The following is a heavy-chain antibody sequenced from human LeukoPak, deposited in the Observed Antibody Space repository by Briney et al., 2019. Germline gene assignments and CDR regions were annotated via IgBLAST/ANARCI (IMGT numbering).Heavy chain of an antibody. V-gene: IGHV3-23*01. CDR2: ISGSGGST. Sequence: GGSLRLSSADSGFTFSSYGMSWVRQAPGKGLEWVTAISGSGGSTYYADSVKGRFTISRDNSKNTLYLQMNSLRAEDTAVYYCARRAGAYSHPYDYWGQGTLVTVSS. CDR3: ARRAGAYSHPYDY. CDR1: GFTFSSYG. J-gene: IGHJ4*02. D-gene: IGHD4/OR15-4a*01.